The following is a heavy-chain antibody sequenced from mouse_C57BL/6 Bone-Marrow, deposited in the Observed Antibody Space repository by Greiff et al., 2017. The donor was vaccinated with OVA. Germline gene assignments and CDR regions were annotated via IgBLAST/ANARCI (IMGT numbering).Heavy chain of an antibody. J-gene: IGHJ2*01. CDR3: ARSLWYLYYFDY. Sequence: VQLQQSGAELARPGASVKLSCKASGYTFTSYGISWVKQRTGQGLEWIGEIYPRSGNTYYNEKFKGKATLTADKSSSTAYMELRSLTSEDSAVDFCARSLWYLYYFDYWGQGTTLTVSS. D-gene: IGHD2-1*01. CDR1: GYTFTSYG. CDR2: IYPRSGNT. V-gene: IGHV1-81*01.